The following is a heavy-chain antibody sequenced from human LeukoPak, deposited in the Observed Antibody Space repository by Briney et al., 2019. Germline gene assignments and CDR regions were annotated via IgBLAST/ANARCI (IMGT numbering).Heavy chain of an antibody. CDR1: GGSISSSNW. Sequence: PSETLSLTCAVSGGSISSSNWWSWVRQPPGKGLEWIGEIYHSGSTNYNPSLKSRVTISVDKSKNQFSLKLSSVTAADTAVYYCARHGTTGTNLNWFDPWGQGTLVTVSS. V-gene: IGHV4-4*02. CDR3: ARHGTTGTNLNWFDP. D-gene: IGHD1-1*01. J-gene: IGHJ5*02. CDR2: IYHSGST.